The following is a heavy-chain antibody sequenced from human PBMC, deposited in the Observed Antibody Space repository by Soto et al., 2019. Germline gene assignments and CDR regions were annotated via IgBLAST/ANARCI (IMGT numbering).Heavy chain of an antibody. V-gene: IGHV3-23*01. D-gene: IGHD1-1*01. CDR2: ISGSDGST. CDR3: AKGPGMYSEFDC. J-gene: IGHJ4*02. CDR1: GFTFSSYA. Sequence: EVQMLESGGGLVQPGGSLRLSCAASGFTFSSYAMSWVRQAPGKGLEWVSAISGSDGSTFYADSAKGRFTISSDDSKNTIYLQLNSLRAGDKAVYYCAKGPGMYSEFDCWGQGTLVTVSS.